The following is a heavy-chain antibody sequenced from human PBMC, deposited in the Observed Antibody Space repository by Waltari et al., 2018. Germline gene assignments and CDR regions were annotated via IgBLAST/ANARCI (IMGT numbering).Heavy chain of an antibody. CDR1: GLTFTKNW. D-gene: IGHD2-15*01. V-gene: IGHV5-51*01. J-gene: IGHJ4*02. CDR2: MYPGDSDI. Sequence: EVQLVQSGAEVKKPGESLKISCKVSGLTFTKNWIAWVRQMPGKGLEWVGMMYPGDSDIRYSPSLQGQVTISVDESINTAFLQWTSLKASDTAIDFCARQTAAVDPFDYWGQGTLVTVSS. CDR3: ARQTAAVDPFDY.